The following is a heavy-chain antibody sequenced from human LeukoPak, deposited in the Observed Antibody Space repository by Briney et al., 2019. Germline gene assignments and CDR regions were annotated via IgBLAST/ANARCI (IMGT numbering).Heavy chain of an antibody. CDR2: ISWNSGSI. CDR1: GFTFDDYA. CDR3: AREPIGDSWL. D-gene: IGHD1-26*01. V-gene: IGHV3-9*01. Sequence: GRSLRLSCAASGFTFDDYAMHWVRQAPGKGLEWVSGISWNSGSIGYADSVKGRFTISRDNAKNSLYLQMNSLRAEDTALYHCAREPIGDSWLWGQGTLVTVSS. J-gene: IGHJ4*02.